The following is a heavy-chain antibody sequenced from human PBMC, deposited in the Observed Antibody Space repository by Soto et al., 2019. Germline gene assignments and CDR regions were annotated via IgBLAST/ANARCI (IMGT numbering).Heavy chain of an antibody. J-gene: IGHJ4*02. CDR1: GCCISGSDYY. CDR3: SRRGGGSGWYIFNYFDY. CDR2: VFYTGFA. V-gene: IGHV4-39*01. Sequence: SETLSLTCAVSGCCISGSDYYGGWLLRSPGKGPEWIWSVFYTGFASYNPSLESRVSVSWDTSKDQFSLKVSGVSAADTAVYYFSRRGGGSGWYIFNYFDYSGQGTLVTVSS. D-gene: IGHD6-19*01.